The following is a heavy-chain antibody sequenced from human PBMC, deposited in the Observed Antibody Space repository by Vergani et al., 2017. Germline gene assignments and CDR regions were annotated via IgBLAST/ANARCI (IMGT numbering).Heavy chain of an antibody. Sequence: QVQLVQSGAEVKKPGSSVKVSCKASGGTFSSYAISWVRQAPGQWLEWMGGIIPIFGTANYAQKFQGRVTITADESTSTAYMELSSLRSEDTAVYYCASRDITIFGVVIRRGYYDYGMDVWGQGTTVTVSS. CDR1: GGTFSSYA. V-gene: IGHV1-69*01. J-gene: IGHJ6*02. CDR3: ASRDITIFGVVIRRGYYDYGMDV. D-gene: IGHD3-3*01. CDR2: IIPIFGTA.